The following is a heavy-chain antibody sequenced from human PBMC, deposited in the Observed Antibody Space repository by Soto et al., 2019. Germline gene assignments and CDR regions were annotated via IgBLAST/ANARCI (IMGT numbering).Heavy chain of an antibody. Sequence: PSETLSLTCTVSGGSISSYYWSWIRQPPGKGLEWIGYIYYSGSTNYNPSLKSRVTISVDTSKNQFSLKLSSVTAADTAVYYCARNGYDFWSGYSTPYSMDVWGQGTTVTVSS. CDR2: IYYSGST. CDR3: ARNGYDFWSGYSTPYSMDV. J-gene: IGHJ6*02. D-gene: IGHD3-3*01. V-gene: IGHV4-59*01. CDR1: GGSISSYY.